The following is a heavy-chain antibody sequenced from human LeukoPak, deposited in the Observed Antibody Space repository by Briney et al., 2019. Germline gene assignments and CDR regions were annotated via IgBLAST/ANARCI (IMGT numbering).Heavy chain of an antibody. CDR1: GFTFSSYW. Sequence: RGSLRLSCAASGFTFSSYWMHWVRQAPGKGLVWVSRINSDGSSTSYADSVKGRFTISRDNAKNTLYLQMNSLRAEDTAVYYCARPTYGDHYYFDYWGQGTLVTVSS. V-gene: IGHV3-74*01. D-gene: IGHD4-17*01. J-gene: IGHJ4*02. CDR3: ARPTYGDHYYFDY. CDR2: INSDGSST.